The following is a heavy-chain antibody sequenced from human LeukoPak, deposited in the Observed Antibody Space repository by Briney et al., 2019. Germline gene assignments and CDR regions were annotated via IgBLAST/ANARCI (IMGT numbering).Heavy chain of an antibody. D-gene: IGHD2-2*02. CDR2: ISSSSSYI. CDR3: ARVVGYCSSTSCYNRLDY. CDR1: GFTFSSYS. J-gene: IGHJ4*02. Sequence: PGGSLRLSCAASGFTFSSYSMTWVRQAPGKGLEWVSSISSSSSYIYYADSVKGRFTISRDNAKNSLYLQMNSPRAEDTAVYYCARVVGYCSSTSCYNRLDYWGQGTLVTVSS. V-gene: IGHV3-21*01.